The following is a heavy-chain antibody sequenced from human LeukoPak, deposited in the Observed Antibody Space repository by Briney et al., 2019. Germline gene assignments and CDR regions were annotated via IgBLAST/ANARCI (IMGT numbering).Heavy chain of an antibody. CDR1: GGTFSSYA. V-gene: IGHV1-69*13. CDR3: ATSSYYYDSSGYTLVGYFQH. Sequence: SVKASCKASGGTFSSYAISWVRQAPGQGLEWMGGIIPIFGTANYAQKFQGRVTITADESTSTAYMELSSLRSEDTAVYYCATSSYYYDSSGYTLVGYFQHWGQGTLVTVSS. D-gene: IGHD3-22*01. CDR2: IIPIFGTA. J-gene: IGHJ1*01.